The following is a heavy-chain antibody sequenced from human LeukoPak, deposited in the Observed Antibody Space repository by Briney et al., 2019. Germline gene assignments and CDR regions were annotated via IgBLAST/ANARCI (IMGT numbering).Heavy chain of an antibody. D-gene: IGHD3-22*01. CDR3: ARHPSNYYDSSGYFGCFDP. J-gene: IGHJ5*02. V-gene: IGHV1-46*01. CDR2: INPSGGGT. Sequence: ASVKVSCKASGYTFTDYYMHWVRQAPGQGLEWMGIINPSGGGTTYAQKFQGRVSMTRDTSTSTFYMDLSSLRSEDTAVYYCARHPSNYYDSSGYFGCFDPWGQGTLVTVSS. CDR1: GYTFTDYY.